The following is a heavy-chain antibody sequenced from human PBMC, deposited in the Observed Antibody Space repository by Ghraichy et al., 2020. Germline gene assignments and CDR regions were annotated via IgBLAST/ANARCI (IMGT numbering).Heavy chain of an antibody. V-gene: IGHV4-59*01. D-gene: IGHD3-22*01. J-gene: IGHJ5*02. CDR3: ARDGYYYDSSGSPMGGHRWFDP. Sequence: SETLSLTCTVSGGSISSYYWSWIRQPPGKGLEWIGYIYYSGSTNYNPSLKSRVTISVDTSKNQFSLKLSSVTAADTAVYYCARDGYYYDSSGSPMGGHRWFDPWGQGTLVTVSS. CDR2: IYYSGST. CDR1: GGSISSYY.